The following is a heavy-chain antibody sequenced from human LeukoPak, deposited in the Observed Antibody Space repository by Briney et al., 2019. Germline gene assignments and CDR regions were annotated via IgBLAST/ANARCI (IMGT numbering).Heavy chain of an antibody. D-gene: IGHD4-23*01. CDR2: INPNSGGT. CDR1: GYTFTGYY. CDR3: ARVLRWPTGSFFDY. V-gene: IGHV1-2*02. J-gene: IGHJ4*02. Sequence: GASVKVSCKASGYTFTGYYMHWVRQAPGQGLEWIGWINPNSGGTNYAQKFQGRVTMTRDTSISTAYMELSRLRSDDTAVYYCARVLRWPTGSFFDYWGQGTLVTVSS.